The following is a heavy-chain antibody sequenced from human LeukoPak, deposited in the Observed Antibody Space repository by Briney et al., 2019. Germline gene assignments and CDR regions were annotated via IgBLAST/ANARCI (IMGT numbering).Heavy chain of an antibody. J-gene: IGHJ4*02. CDR2: IIPIFGTA. Sequence: GASVKVSCKASGGTFSSYAISWVRQAPGQGLEWMGGIIPIFGTANYAQKFQGRVTMTRNTSISTAYMELSSLRSEDTAVYYCARGCGAAAGTHLDYWGQGTLVTVSS. CDR3: ARGCGAAAGTHLDY. CDR1: GGTFSSYA. D-gene: IGHD6-13*01. V-gene: IGHV1-69*05.